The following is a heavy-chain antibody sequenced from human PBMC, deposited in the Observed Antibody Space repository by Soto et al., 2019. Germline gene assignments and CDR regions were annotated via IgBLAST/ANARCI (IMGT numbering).Heavy chain of an antibody. CDR1: GGTFSSYA. J-gene: IGHJ6*02. V-gene: IGHV1-69*13. Sequence: GASVKVSCKASGGTFSSYAISWVRQAPGQGLEWMGGIIPIFGTANYAQKFQGRVTITADESTSTAYMGLSSLRSEDTAVYYCARMVVVVVAATSYYYYGMDVWGQGTTVTVSS. CDR2: IIPIFGTA. CDR3: ARMVVVVVAATSYYYYGMDV. D-gene: IGHD2-15*01.